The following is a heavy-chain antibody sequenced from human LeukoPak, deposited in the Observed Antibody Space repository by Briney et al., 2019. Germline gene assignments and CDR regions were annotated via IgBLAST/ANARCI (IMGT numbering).Heavy chain of an antibody. CDR1: GGSISSYY. CDR2: IYYSGST. CDR3: AALKGYYDSSGYYRYYFDY. D-gene: IGHD3-22*01. Sequence: PSETLSLTCTVSGGSISSYYWSWIRQPPGKGLEWIGYIYYSGSTNYNPSLKSRVTISVDTPKNQFSLKLSSLTAADTAVYYCAALKGYYDSSGYYRYYFDYWGQGTLVTVSS. J-gene: IGHJ4*02. V-gene: IGHV4-59*01.